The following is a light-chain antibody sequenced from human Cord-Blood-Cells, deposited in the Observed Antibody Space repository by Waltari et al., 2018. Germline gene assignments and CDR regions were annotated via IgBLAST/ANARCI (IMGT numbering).Light chain of an antibody. CDR3: SSYAGSNIWV. V-gene: IGLV2-8*01. J-gene: IGLJ3*02. CDR1: SSDVGGYNY. CDR2: VVS. Sequence: QSALTQPPSASGSPGQSGTISCTGTSSDVGGYNYVSWYQQHPGKAPKLMIYVVSKRPSGVPDRFSVSKSGNTACLTVSGLQAEDEADYYCSSYAGSNIWVYGGGTKLTVL.